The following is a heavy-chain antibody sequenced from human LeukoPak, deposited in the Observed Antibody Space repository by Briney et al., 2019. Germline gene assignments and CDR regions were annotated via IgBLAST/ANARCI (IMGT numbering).Heavy chain of an antibody. CDR2: ISAYNGNT. V-gene: IGHV1-18*01. CDR3: ARDRTTVTTYYFDY. D-gene: IGHD4-17*01. CDR1: GYTFTSYG. J-gene: IGHJ4*02. Sequence: EASVKVSCKASGYTFTSYGISWVRQAPGQGLEWMGWISAYNGNTNYAQKLQGRVTMTTDTSTSTAYMELRSLRSDDTAVYYCARDRTTVTTYYFDYWGQGTLVTVPS.